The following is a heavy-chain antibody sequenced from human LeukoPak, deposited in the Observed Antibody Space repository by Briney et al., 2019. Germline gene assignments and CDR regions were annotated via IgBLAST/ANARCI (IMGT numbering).Heavy chain of an antibody. V-gene: IGHV1-69*13. Sequence: SVKVSCKASGGTFSSYAISWVRQAPGQGLEWMGGIIPIFGTANYAQKFQGRVTITADESTSTAYMELSSLRSEDTAVYYCARDGTPIYSSGWVYMDVWGKGTTVTISS. CDR3: ARDGTPIYSSGWVYMDV. CDR1: GGTFSSYA. J-gene: IGHJ6*04. D-gene: IGHD6-25*01. CDR2: IIPIFGTA.